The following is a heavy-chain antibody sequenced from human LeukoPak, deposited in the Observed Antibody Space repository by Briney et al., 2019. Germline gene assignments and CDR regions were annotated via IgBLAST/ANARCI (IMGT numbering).Heavy chain of an antibody. Sequence: GGSLRLSCAASGFTFSSYNMKWVRQAPGEGLEWVSSISRTGTYIYYADSVKGRFTVSRDNAQNSLYLQMNSLRVEDTAVYYCARVLDTDCTGGSCHSGLDYWGQGTLVTVSS. CDR1: GFTFSSYN. CDR2: ISRTGTYI. D-gene: IGHD2-15*01. V-gene: IGHV3-21*01. CDR3: ARVLDTDCTGGSCHSGLDY. J-gene: IGHJ4*02.